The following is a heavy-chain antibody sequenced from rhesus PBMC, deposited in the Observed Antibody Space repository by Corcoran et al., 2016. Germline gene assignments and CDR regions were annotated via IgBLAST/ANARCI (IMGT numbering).Heavy chain of an antibody. V-gene: IGHV4S10*01. J-gene: IGHJ2*01. CDR1: GGSISDSSR. D-gene: IGHD4-23*01. CDR2: IHGSGSST. Sequence: QVHLQESGPGVVKPSETLSLTCAVSGGSISDSSRWRWIRQPPGKGLEGIGHIHGSGSSTNYNPSLKSRVTISKDTSKNQFSLELTSVTAADTAVYYCATLSTVYWYFDLWGPGTPITVSS. CDR3: ATLSTVYWYFDL.